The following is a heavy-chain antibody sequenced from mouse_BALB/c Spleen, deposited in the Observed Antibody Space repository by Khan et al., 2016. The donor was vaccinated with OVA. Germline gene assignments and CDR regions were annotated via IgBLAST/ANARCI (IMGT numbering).Heavy chain of an antibody. CDR3: AGTARIKY. CDR2: ISYSGST. CDR1: GYSITSGYG. J-gene: IGHJ2*01. V-gene: IGHV3-2*02. Sequence: VQLQQSGPGLVKPSQSLSLTCTVTGYSITSGYGWNWIRQFPGNKLEWMGYISYSGSTNYNPSLKSRISITRDTSKNQFFLQLNSVTTEDTATYYCAGTARIKYWGQGTTLTVSS. D-gene: IGHD1-2*01.